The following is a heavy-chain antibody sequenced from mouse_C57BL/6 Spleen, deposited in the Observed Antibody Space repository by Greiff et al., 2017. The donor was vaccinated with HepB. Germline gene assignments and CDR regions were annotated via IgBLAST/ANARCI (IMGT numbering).Heavy chain of an antibody. V-gene: IGHV1-55*01. CDR2: ISPGSGST. D-gene: IGHD2-4*01. Sequence: QVQLQQSGAELVKPGASVKMSCKASGYTFTSYWITWVKQRPGQGLEWIGDISPGSGSTNYNEKFKSKATLTVDTSSSTAYMQLSSLTSEDSAVYYCARGEDYDGLPWFAYWGQGTLVTVSA. CDR3: ARGEDYDGLPWFAY. J-gene: IGHJ3*01. CDR1: GYTFTSYW.